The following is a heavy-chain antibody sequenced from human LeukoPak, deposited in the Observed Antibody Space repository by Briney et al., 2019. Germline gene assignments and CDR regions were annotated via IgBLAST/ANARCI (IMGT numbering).Heavy chain of an antibody. Sequence: GGSLRLSCAASGFTFSTYPMTWVRPAPGKGLEWVSGISGSGGRTYYAESVKGRFTISRDNSKNSLYLQMNSLRAEDTAGYYCARDRLLEDRDYHDYYYMDVWGIGTTVTVSS. V-gene: IGHV3-23*01. CDR3: ARDRLLEDRDYHDYYYMDV. D-gene: IGHD1-1*01. J-gene: IGHJ6*03. CDR1: GFTFSTYP. CDR2: ISGSGGRT.